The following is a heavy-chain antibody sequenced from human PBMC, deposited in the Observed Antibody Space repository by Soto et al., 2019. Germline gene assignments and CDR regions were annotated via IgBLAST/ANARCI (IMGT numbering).Heavy chain of an antibody. D-gene: IGHD5-18*01. CDR1: GGSFSGYY. CDR3: ARERYSYGPLDY. J-gene: IGHJ4*02. Sequence: QVQLQQWGAGLLKPSETLSLTCAVYGGSFSGYYWSWIRQPPGKGLEWIGEINHSGSTNYNPSLKRRVTISVDTSKNQFSLKLSSVTAADTAVYYCARERYSYGPLDYWGQGTLVTVSS. CDR2: INHSGST. V-gene: IGHV4-34*01.